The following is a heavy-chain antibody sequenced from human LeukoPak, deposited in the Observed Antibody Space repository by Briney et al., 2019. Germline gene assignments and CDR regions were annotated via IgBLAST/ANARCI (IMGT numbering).Heavy chain of an antibody. D-gene: IGHD2-15*01. CDR1: GFTVSSNF. V-gene: IGHV3-66*01. CDR3: ARDLKVVVAATAYYSGMDV. J-gene: IGHJ6*02. CDR2: IYSGGNT. Sequence: GGSLRLSCAASGFTVSSNFMTWVRQAPGKGLEWVSLIYSGGNTYYADSVKGRFTISRDNAKNSLFLQMNSLRAEDTAVYHCARDLKVVVAATAYYSGMDVWGQGTTVTVSS.